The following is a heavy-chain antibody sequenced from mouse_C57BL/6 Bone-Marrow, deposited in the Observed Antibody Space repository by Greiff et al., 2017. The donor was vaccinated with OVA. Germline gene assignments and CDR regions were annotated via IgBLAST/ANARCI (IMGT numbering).Heavy chain of an antibody. CDR1: GYAFSSSW. J-gene: IGHJ3*01. D-gene: IGHD1-1*01. CDR2: IYPGDGDP. V-gene: IGHV1-82*01. Sequence: VLLVEPGPELVKPGASVKLSCKASGYAFSSSWMNWVKQRPGKGLEWIGRIYPGDGDPNYNGKFKGKATLTVDKSSSTVYMQLSSLTSEDSAVYFCARGGLILLGFGYWGQGTMVTVSA. CDR3: ARGGLILLGFGY.